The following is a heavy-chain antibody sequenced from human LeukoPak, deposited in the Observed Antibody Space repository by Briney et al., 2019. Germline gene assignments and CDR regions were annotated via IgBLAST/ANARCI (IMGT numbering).Heavy chain of an antibody. D-gene: IGHD5-12*01. CDR3: ARDIVDIVAPQEDY. Sequence: GGSLRLSCAASGFTFSSYSMNWVRQAPGKGLEWVSYISSSSSTIYYADSVKGRFTISRDNAKNSLYLQMNSLRAEDTAVYYCARDIVDIVAPQEDYWGQGTLVTVSS. CDR1: GFTFSSYS. J-gene: IGHJ4*02. V-gene: IGHV3-48*04. CDR2: ISSSSSTI.